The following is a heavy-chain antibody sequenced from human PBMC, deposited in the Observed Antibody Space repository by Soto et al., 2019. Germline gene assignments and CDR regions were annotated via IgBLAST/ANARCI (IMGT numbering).Heavy chain of an antibody. V-gene: IGHV3-15*01. CDR3: TTNSYNTMIVVRFDY. D-gene: IGHD3-22*01. Sequence: SRISQNPRKGLEWVGRIKSKIDGGTTDFTAPVKGRFAISRGDSQNMVYLQMTSLKIEDTAVYFCTTNSYNTMIVVRFDYSGHGTLVTVYS. CDR2: IKSKIDGGTT. J-gene: IGHJ4*03.